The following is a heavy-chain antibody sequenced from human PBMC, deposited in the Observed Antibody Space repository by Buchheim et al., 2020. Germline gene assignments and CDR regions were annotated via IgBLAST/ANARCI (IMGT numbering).Heavy chain of an antibody. Sequence: EVQLVESGGGLVQPGGSLRLSCAASGFSFSSYWMNWVRQAPGKGLVWISRVKRDGSETFYADNVKGRFTISRDNDKNTLYLQMNSLRAEDTAVYYCAIDGGYYYYGMDVWAQGTT. J-gene: IGHJ6*02. CDR2: VKRDGSET. CDR1: GFSFSSYW. D-gene: IGHD4-23*01. CDR3: AIDGGYYYYGMDV. V-gene: IGHV3-74*01.